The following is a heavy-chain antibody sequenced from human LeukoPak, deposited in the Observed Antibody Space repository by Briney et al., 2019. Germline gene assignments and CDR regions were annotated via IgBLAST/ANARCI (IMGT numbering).Heavy chain of an antibody. CDR2: ISGSGGTT. Sequence: PGGSLRLSCTASGFTFNGYSMNWVRQAPGRGLEWVSAISGSGGTTDYADSVKGRFTISRDNSKNTLYLQMNSLRAEDTAVYYCAKAIDGSGSYYLLYYYYGLGVWGQGTTVTVSS. CDR3: AKAIDGSGSYYLLYYYYGLGV. CDR1: GFTFNGYS. J-gene: IGHJ6*02. D-gene: IGHD3-10*01. V-gene: IGHV3-23*01.